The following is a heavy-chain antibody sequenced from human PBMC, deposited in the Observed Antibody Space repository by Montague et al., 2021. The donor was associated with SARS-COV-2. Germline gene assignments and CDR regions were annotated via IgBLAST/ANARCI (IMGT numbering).Heavy chain of an antibody. CDR3: ARFPTSYYYDSKAAPATPDAFDI. Sequence: SETLSLTCTVSGGSISSSSYYWGWIRQPPGKGLEWIGSIYYSGSTYYSPSLKSRVTISVDTSKNQFSLKLSSVTAADTAVCYCARFPTSYYYDSKAAPATPDAFDIWGQGTMVTVSS. CDR1: GGSISSSSYY. V-gene: IGHV4-39*01. J-gene: IGHJ3*02. D-gene: IGHD3-22*01. CDR2: IYYSGST.